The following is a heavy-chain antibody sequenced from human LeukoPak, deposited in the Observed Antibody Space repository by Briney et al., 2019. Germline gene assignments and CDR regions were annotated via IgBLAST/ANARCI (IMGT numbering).Heavy chain of an antibody. CDR3: ARGPGGAAAPGLLLRYMDV. J-gene: IGHJ6*03. V-gene: IGHV4-34*01. CDR2: INHSGST. Sequence: PSETLSLTCAVSGGSFSGYYWSWIRQPPGKGLEWIGEINHSGSTNYNPSLKSRVTISVDTSKNQFSLKLSSVTAADTAVYYCARGPGGAAAPGLLLRYMDVWGKGTTVTVSS. D-gene: IGHD6-13*01. CDR1: GGSFSGYY.